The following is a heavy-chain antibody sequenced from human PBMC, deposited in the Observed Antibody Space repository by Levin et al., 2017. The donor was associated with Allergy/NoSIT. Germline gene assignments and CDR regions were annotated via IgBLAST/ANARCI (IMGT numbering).Heavy chain of an antibody. CDR2: INAGNGNT. CDR1: GYTFTSYA. D-gene: IGHD5-12*01. V-gene: IGHV1-3*01. Sequence: ASVKVSCKASGYTFTSYAMHWVRQAPGQRLEWMGWINAGNGNTKYSQKFQGRVTITRDTSASTAYMELSSLRSEDTAVYYCARVAVATPPPFDYWGQGTLVTVSS. CDR3: ARVAVATPPPFDY. J-gene: IGHJ4*02.